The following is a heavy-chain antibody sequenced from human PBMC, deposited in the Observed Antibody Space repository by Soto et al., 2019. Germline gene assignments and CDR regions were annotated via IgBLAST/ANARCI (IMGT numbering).Heavy chain of an antibody. CDR2: IIPIFGTA. V-gene: IGHV1-69*13. J-gene: IGHJ4*02. D-gene: IGHD3-22*01. CDR1: GGTFSSYA. Sequence: SVKVSCKASGGTFSSYAISWVRQAPGQGLEWMGGIIPIFGTANYAQKFQGRVTITADESTSTAYMELSSLRSEDTAVYYCARGGVSYYDSSGYYPDFDYWGQGALVTVSS. CDR3: ARGGVSYYDSSGYYPDFDY.